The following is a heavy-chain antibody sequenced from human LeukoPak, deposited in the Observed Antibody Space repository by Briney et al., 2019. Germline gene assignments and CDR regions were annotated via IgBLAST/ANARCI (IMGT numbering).Heavy chain of an antibody. J-gene: IGHJ4*02. CDR1: GGSFSGYY. Sequence: SETLSLTCAVYGGSFSGYYWSWIRQPPGKGLEWIGEINHSGSTNYNPSLKSRVTISVDTSKNQFSLKLSSVTAADTAVYYCARIGWLRFVGAPDYWGQGTLVTVSS. CDR2: INHSGST. V-gene: IGHV4-34*01. D-gene: IGHD5-12*01. CDR3: ARIGWLRFVGAPDY.